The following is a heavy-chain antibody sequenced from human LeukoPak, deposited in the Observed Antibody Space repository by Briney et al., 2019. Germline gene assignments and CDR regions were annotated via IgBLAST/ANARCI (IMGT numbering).Heavy chain of an antibody. CDR2: IYYSGST. Sequence: IPSETLSLTCTVSGGSMSSYHWSWIRQPPGKGLEWIGYIYYSGSTKYNPSLKSRVTISVDTSKNQFSLKLSSVTAADTAVYYCARGARAGYNLEPFDYWGQGTLVTVSS. CDR1: GGSMSSYH. J-gene: IGHJ4*02. CDR3: ARGARAGYNLEPFDY. V-gene: IGHV4-59*08. D-gene: IGHD5-24*01.